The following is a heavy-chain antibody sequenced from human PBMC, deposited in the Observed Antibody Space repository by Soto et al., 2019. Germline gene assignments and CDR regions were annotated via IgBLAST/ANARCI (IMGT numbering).Heavy chain of an antibody. V-gene: IGHV5-10-1*01. Sequence: PGESLKISCKGSGYSFTSYWISWVRQMPGKGLEWMGRIDPSDSYTNYSPSFQGHVTISADKSISTAYLQWSSLKASDTAMYYCARHLIVVVPAASGLDYYGMDVWGQGTTVTVSS. CDR1: GYSFTSYW. J-gene: IGHJ6*02. D-gene: IGHD2-2*01. CDR2: IDPSDSYT. CDR3: ARHLIVVVPAASGLDYYGMDV.